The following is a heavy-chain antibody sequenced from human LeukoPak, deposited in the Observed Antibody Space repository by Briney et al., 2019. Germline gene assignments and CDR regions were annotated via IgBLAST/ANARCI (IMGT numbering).Heavy chain of an antibody. V-gene: IGHV3-23*01. Sequence: GGSLRLSCAASGFTFSNYAMSWVRQAPGKGLEWVSGISGSGGMTYSADSVKGRFSISRDNSKNTLYLQMNSLRAEDTAVYYCAKYSGSTWGYFDYWGQGTLVTVSS. CDR1: GFTFSNYA. CDR2: ISGSGGMT. J-gene: IGHJ4*02. CDR3: AKYSGSTWGYFDY. D-gene: IGHD1-26*01.